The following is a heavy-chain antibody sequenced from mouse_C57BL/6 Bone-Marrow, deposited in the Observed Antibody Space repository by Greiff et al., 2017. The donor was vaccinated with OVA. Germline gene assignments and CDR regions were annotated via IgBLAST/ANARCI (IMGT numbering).Heavy chain of an antibody. D-gene: IGHD2-1*01. CDR2: IYPRSCNT. V-gene: IGHV1-81*01. CDR3: ARRGIYYGNPFAY. CDR1: GYTFTSYG. J-gene: IGHJ3*01. Sequence: QVQLQQSGAELARPGASVKLSCKASGYTFTSYGISWVKQRTGQGLEWIGEIYPRSCNTYYNEKFKGKATLTADKSSSTAYMELRSLTSEDSAVYFCARRGIYYGNPFAYWGQGTLVTVSA.